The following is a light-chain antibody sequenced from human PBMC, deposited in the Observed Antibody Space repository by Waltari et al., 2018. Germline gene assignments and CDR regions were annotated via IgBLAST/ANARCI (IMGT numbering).Light chain of an antibody. V-gene: IGLV1-36*01. Sequence: QSVLTQPPSVSEAPRQRVTISCSGSISNIGNNAVNWYQQLPGKPPKLLFYYDDLLPSGVSDRFSGSKSGTSASLAISGLQFEDEAEYYCAAWDDSLNGRVFGGGTKLTVL. J-gene: IGLJ3*02. CDR1: ISNIGNNA. CDR3: AAWDDSLNGRV. CDR2: YDD.